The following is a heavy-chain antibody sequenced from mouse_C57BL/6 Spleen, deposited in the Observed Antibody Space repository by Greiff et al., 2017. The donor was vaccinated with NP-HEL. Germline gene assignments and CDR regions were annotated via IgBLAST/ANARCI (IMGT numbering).Heavy chain of an antibody. CDR3: ARNLAGHFDY. CDR1: GYTFTGYW. V-gene: IGHV1-9*01. D-gene: IGHD3-3*01. CDR2: ILPGSGTT. Sequence: QVQLQQSGAELMKPGASVKLSCKATGYTFTGYWIEWVKQRPGHGLEWIGEILPGSGTTNYNEKFKGKATFTADTSSNTAYMQLSSLTTEDSAIYYCARNLAGHFDYWGQGTTLTVSS. J-gene: IGHJ2*01.